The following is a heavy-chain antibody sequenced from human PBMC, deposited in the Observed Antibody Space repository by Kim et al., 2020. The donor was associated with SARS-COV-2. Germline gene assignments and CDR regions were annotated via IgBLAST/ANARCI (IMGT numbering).Heavy chain of an antibody. CDR1: GYTFTSYG. CDR2: ISAYNGNT. V-gene: IGHV1-18*01. Sequence: ASVKVSCKASGYTFTSYGISWVRQAPGQGLEWMGWISAYNGNTNYAQKLQGRVTMTTDTSTSTAYMELRSLRSDDTAVYYCARDLSPPLRRRLGELSSFDYWGQGTLVTVSS. D-gene: IGHD3-16*02. J-gene: IGHJ4*02. CDR3: ARDLSPPLRRRLGELSSFDY.